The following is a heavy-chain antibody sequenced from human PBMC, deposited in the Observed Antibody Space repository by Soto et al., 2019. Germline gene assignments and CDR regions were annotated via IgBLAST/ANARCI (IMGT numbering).Heavy chain of an antibody. D-gene: IGHD3-3*02. CDR1: GGTFSTSA. V-gene: IGHV1-69*12. Sequence: QVQLMQSGAEVKKPRSSVKVSCKASGGTFSTSAISWVRQAPGEGLEWVGGIMPIFATPDYAQKFQGRVNVSADESTATAYLELTSLTTDDTAVYYCARDKDRQQLGGNYYYILDVWGQGTAITVSS. J-gene: IGHJ6*02. CDR3: ARDKDRQQLGGNYYYILDV. CDR2: IMPIFATP.